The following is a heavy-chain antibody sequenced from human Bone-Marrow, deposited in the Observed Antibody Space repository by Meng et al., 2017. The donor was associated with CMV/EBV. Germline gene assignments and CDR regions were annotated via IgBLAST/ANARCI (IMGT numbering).Heavy chain of an antibody. D-gene: IGHD3-3*01. CDR2: ISSSSSYI. V-gene: IGHV3-21*01. CDR3: ARSQLRFLEWLSTLYYFDY. CDR1: GFTFNSYS. Sequence: GGSLRLSCAASGFTFNSYSVNWVRQAPGKGLEWVASISSSSSYIFYADSVKGRFTISRDNTKKSLYLQMNSLRAEDTAVYYCARSQLRFLEWLSTLYYFDYWGQGTLVTVSS. J-gene: IGHJ4*02.